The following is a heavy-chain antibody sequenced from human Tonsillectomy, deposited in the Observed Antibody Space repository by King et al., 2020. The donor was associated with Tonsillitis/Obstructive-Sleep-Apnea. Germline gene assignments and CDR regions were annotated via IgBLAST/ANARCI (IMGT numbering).Heavy chain of an antibody. CDR1: GGSISSTSYY. V-gene: IGHV4-39*01. CDR3: ASRVGATRVGFYYYYYMDV. Sequence: QLQESGPGLVKPSETLSLTCTVSGGSISSTSYYWGWIRQPPGKGPEWIGSIYYSGSTYYNPSLKSRVTISVDTSKNQFSLKLSSVTAADTAVYYCASRVGATRVGFYYYYYMDVWGTGSTVTVSS. J-gene: IGHJ6*03. D-gene: IGHD1-26*01. CDR2: IYYSGST.